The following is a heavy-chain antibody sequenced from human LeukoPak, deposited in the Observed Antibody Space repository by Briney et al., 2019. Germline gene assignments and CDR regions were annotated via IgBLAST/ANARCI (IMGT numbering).Heavy chain of an antibody. CDR3: ARASSGSGSYYWGRYYYYYMDV. J-gene: IGHJ6*03. D-gene: IGHD3-10*01. V-gene: IGHV4-39*07. Sequence: SETLSLTCTVSGGSISSSSYYWGWIRQPPGKGLEWIGSIYYSESTYYNPSLKSRVTISVDTSKNQFSLKLSSVTAADTAVYYCARASSGSGSYYWGRYYYYYMDVWGKGTTVTVSS. CDR1: GGSISSSSYY. CDR2: IYYSEST.